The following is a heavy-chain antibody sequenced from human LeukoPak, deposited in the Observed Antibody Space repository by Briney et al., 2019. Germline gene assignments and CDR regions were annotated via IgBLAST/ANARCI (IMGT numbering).Heavy chain of an antibody. Sequence: ASVKVSCKASGYTFTSYGISWVRQAPGQGLEWMGWISAYNDNTNYAQKLQGRVTMTTDTSTSTAYMELRSLRSDDTAVYYCARDGGEYFDWLLFSSTTHRDFDYWGQGTLVTVSS. J-gene: IGHJ4*02. CDR1: GYTFTSYG. CDR2: ISAYNDNT. V-gene: IGHV1-18*01. D-gene: IGHD3-9*01. CDR3: ARDGGEYFDWLLFSSTTHRDFDY.